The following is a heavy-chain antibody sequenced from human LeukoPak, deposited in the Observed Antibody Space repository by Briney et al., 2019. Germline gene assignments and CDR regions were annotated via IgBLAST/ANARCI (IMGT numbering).Heavy chain of an antibody. CDR2: ISGSGDTT. CDR1: GFTYSSYA. D-gene: IGHD1-26*01. Sequence: GGSLRLSCAASGFTYSSYAMSWVRQAPGKGLEWVSAISGSGDTTAYADSAEGRFTISRDNSKNTVYLQTNSLRAEDTAVYYCAKDRGNYYVEFDLWGRGTLVTVSS. J-gene: IGHJ4*02. V-gene: IGHV3-23*01. CDR3: AKDRGNYYVEFDL.